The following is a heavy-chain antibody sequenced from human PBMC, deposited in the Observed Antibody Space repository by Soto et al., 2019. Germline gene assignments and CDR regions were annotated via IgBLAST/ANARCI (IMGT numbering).Heavy chain of an antibody. CDR3: ARDVSPGSSGDYLDAFDI. CDR1: GFTFGNYW. V-gene: IGHV3-7*05. J-gene: IGHJ3*02. CDR2: IKGDGSAK. Sequence: EVPLVESGGGLVQPGGSLRLSCAASGFTFGNYWITWVRQAPGKGLEWVANIKGDGSAKSYLDSVRGRFTVSRDNAENSLCLQMNILRAEDTAVYYGARDVSPGSSGDYLDAFDIWGQGTMVTVS. D-gene: IGHD4-17*01.